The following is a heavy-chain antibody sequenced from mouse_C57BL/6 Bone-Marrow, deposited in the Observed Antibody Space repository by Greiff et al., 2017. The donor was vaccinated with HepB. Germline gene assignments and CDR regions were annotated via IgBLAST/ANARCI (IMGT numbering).Heavy chain of an antibody. D-gene: IGHD1-1*01. J-gene: IGHJ4*01. CDR2: IDPENGDT. V-gene: IGHV14-4*01. Sequence: VQLQQSGAELVRPGASVKLSCTASGFNIKDDYMHWVKQRPEQGLEWIGWIDPENGDTEYASKFQGKATITAHTSSNTAYLQLSSLTSEDTAVYYCTTDYGSSYAMDYWGQGTSVTVSS. CDR1: GFNIKDDY. CDR3: TTDYGSSYAMDY.